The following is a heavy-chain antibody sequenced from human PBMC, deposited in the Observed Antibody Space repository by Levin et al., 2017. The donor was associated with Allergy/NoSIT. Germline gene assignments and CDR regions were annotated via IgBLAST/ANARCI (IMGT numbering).Heavy chain of an antibody. Sequence: LGESLKISCAASGFTFSTYWMSWVRQAPGKGLEWVANIKQDGSEKYYVDSVKGRFTISRDNAKNSLYLQMNSLRAEDTAVYYCARYGAVAGTGNWYFDLWGRGTLVTVSS. J-gene: IGHJ2*01. V-gene: IGHV3-7*01. CDR1: GFTFSTYW. CDR3: ARYGAVAGTGNWYFDL. CDR2: IKQDGSEK. D-gene: IGHD6-19*01.